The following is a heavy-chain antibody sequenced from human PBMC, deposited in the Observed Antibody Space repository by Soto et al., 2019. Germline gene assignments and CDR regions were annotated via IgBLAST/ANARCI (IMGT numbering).Heavy chain of an antibody. Sequence: SLRLSCAASGFTFSSYAMHWVRQAPGKGLEWVAVISYDGSNKYYADSVKGRFTISRDNSKNTLYLQMNSLRAEDTAVYYCARDLTAVAGNYYGMDVWGQGTTVTVS. CDR1: GFTFSSYA. CDR3: ARDLTAVAGNYYGMDV. D-gene: IGHD6-19*01. CDR2: ISYDGSNK. J-gene: IGHJ6*02. V-gene: IGHV3-30-3*01.